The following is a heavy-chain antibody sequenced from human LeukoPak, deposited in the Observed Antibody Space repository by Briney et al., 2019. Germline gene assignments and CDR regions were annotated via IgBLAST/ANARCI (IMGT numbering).Heavy chain of an antibody. CDR3: ARSQLTDFDY. J-gene: IGHJ4*02. D-gene: IGHD4/OR15-4a*01. CDR2: INHSGST. V-gene: IGHV4-34*01. CDR1: GGSFSGYY. Sequence: PSETLSLTCAVYGGSFSGYYWSWIRQPPGKGLEWIGEINHSGSTNYNPSLKSRVTISVDTSKNQFSLKLSSVTAADRAVYYCARSQLTDFDYWGQGTLVTVSS.